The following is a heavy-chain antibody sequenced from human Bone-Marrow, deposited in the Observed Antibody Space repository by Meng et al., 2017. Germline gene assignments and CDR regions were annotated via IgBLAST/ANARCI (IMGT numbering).Heavy chain of an antibody. V-gene: IGHV4-39*07. J-gene: IGHJ3*02. CDR3: ASSFVITMIVVVITNAFDI. D-gene: IGHD3-22*01. CDR2: IYYSGST. Sequence: SETLSLTCTVSGGSISSSSYYWGWIRQPPGKGREWIGSIYYSGSTYYNPSLKSRVTISVDTSKNQFSLKLSSVTAADTAVYYCASSFVITMIVVVITNAFDIWGQGTMVTVSS. CDR1: GGSISSSSYY.